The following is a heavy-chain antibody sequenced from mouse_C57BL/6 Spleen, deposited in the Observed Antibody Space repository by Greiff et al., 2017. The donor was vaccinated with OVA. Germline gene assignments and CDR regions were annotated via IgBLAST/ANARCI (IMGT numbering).Heavy chain of an antibody. Sequence: EVQLMESEGGLVQPGSSMKLSCTASGFTFSDYYMAWVRQVPEKGLEWVANINYDGSSTYYLDSLKSRFIISRDNAKNILYLQMSSLKSEDTATYYCARDAHYYGSSYGWYFDVWGTGTTVTVSS. V-gene: IGHV5-16*01. CDR3: ARDAHYYGSSYGWYFDV. CDR1: GFTFSDYY. CDR2: INYDGSST. J-gene: IGHJ1*03. D-gene: IGHD1-1*01.